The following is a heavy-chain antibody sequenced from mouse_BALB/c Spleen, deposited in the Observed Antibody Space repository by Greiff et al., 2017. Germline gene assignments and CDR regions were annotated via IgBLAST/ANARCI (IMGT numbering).Heavy chain of an antibody. J-gene: IGHJ3*01. Sequence: EVQGVESGGGLVKPGGSLKLSCAASGFTFSSYAMSWVRQTPEKRLEWVASISSGGSTYYPDSVKGRFTISRDNARNILYLQMSSLRSEDTAMYYCAREGGSSYDWFAYWGQGTLVTVSA. D-gene: IGHD1-1*01. CDR2: ISSGGST. CDR3: AREGGSSYDWFAY. CDR1: GFTFSSYA. V-gene: IGHV5-6-5*01.